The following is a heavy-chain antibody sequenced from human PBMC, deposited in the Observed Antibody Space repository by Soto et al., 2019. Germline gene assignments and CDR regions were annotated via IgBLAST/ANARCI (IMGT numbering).Heavy chain of an antibody. D-gene: IGHD5-12*01. CDR3: AREGGGIVAKMKRSGYGMDV. CDR1: GYTFTSYG. Sequence: ASVKVSCKASGYTFTSYGISWVRQAPGQGLEWMGWISAYNGNTNYAQKLQGRVTMTTDTSTSTAYMELRSPRSDETAVYYCAREGGGIVAKMKRSGYGMDVWGQGTTVTVSS. CDR2: ISAYNGNT. J-gene: IGHJ6*02. V-gene: IGHV1-18*01.